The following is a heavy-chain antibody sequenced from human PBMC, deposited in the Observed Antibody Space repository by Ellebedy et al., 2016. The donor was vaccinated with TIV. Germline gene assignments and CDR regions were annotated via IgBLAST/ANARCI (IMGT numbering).Heavy chain of an antibody. CDR1: GFTFSDYY. Sequence: GESLKISXAASGFTFSDYYMSWIRQAPGKGLEWVSYISSSGSTIYYADSVKGRFTISRDNAKNSLYLQMNSLRAEDTAVYYCAREAGYCTNGVCYKDYWGQGTLVTVSS. V-gene: IGHV3-11*01. CDR3: AREAGYCTNGVCYKDY. J-gene: IGHJ4*02. D-gene: IGHD2-8*01. CDR2: ISSSGSTI.